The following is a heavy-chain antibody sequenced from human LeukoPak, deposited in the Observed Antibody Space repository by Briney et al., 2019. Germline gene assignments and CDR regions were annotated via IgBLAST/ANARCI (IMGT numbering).Heavy chain of an antibody. Sequence: ASVKVSCKASGYTFTSYGISWVRQAPGQGLEWMGWISAYNGNTNYAQKLQGRVTMTTDTSTSTAYMELRSLRSDDTAVYYCAKETLFGVAWHFDFWGQGTLVSVSS. D-gene: IGHD3-3*01. CDR1: GYTFTSYG. J-gene: IGHJ4*02. V-gene: IGHV1-18*01. CDR2: ISAYNGNT. CDR3: AKETLFGVAWHFDF.